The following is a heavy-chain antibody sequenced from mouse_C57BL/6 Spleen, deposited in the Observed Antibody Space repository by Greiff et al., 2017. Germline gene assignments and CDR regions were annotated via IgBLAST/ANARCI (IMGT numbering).Heavy chain of an antibody. CDR2: ISYDGSN. CDR1: GYSITSGYY. Sequence: EVKLMESGPGLVKPSQSLSLTCSVTGYSITSGYYWNWIRQFPGNKLEWMGYISYDGSNNYNPSLKNRISITRDPSKNQFFLKLNSVTTEDTSTYYCAREWDWYFDVWGTGTTVTVSS. V-gene: IGHV3-6*01. CDR3: AREWDWYFDV. J-gene: IGHJ1*03.